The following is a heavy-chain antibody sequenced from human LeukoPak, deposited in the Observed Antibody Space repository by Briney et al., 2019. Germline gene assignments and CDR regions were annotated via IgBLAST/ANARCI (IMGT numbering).Heavy chain of an antibody. CDR1: GFTFNNYG. CDR2: ISSSGSTI. CDR3: ARDGCSSTSCHAEGKGAFDY. J-gene: IGHJ4*02. V-gene: IGHV3-48*04. D-gene: IGHD2-2*01. Sequence: GGSLRLSCAASGFTFNNYGMHWVRQAPGKGLEWVSYISSSGSTIYYADSVKGRFTISRDNAKNSLYLQMNSLRAEDTAVYYCARDGCSSTSCHAEGKGAFDYWGQGTLVTVSS.